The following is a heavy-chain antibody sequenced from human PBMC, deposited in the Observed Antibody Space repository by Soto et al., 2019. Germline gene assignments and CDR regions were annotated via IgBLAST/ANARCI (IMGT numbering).Heavy chain of an antibody. V-gene: IGHV3-30*18. J-gene: IGHJ4*02. Sequence: QVQLVESGGGVVQPGRSLRLSCAASGFTFSSYGMHWVRQAPGKGLEWVAVISYDGSNKYYADSVKGRFTISRDNSKNTLYLQMNSLRAEDTAVYYCAKDPTEQWLGYFDYWCQGTLVTVSS. CDR2: ISYDGSNK. CDR1: GFTFSSYG. D-gene: IGHD6-19*01. CDR3: AKDPTEQWLGYFDY.